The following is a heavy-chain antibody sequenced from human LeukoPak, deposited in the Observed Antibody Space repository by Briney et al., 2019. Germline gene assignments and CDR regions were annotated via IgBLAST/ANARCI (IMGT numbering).Heavy chain of an antibody. V-gene: IGHV3-23*01. D-gene: IGHD6-19*01. Sequence: PGGSLRLSCAASGFTFSSYAMSWVRQAPGKGLEWVSAISGSGGITYYADSVKVRFTISRDNSKNTLYLQMNSLRAEDTAVYYCATLDGIAVAATFDYWGQGTLVTVSS. J-gene: IGHJ4*02. CDR1: GFTFSSYA. CDR3: ATLDGIAVAATFDY. CDR2: ISGSGGIT.